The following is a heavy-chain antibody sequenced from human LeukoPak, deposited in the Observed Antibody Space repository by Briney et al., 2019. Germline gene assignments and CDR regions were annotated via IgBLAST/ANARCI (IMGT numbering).Heavy chain of an antibody. CDR2: IYTSGST. J-gene: IGHJ5*02. CDR1: GGSISSYY. V-gene: IGHV4-4*07. CDR3: ARGLYYGSGSLNWFDP. Sequence: SETLSLTCTVSGGSISSYYWSWIRQPAGKGLEWIGRIYTSGSTNYNPSLKSRVTMSVDTSKNQFSLKLSSVTAADTAVYYCARGLYYGSGSLNWFDPWGQGTLVTVSS. D-gene: IGHD3-10*01.